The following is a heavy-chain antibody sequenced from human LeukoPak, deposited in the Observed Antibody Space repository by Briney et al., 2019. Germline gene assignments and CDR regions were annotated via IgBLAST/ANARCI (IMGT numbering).Heavy chain of an antibody. J-gene: IGHJ4*02. V-gene: IGHV1-24*01. CDR2: FDPEDGET. D-gene: IGHD3-10*01. CDR3: ATGRVNRMNPPYGSGSPDFDY. CDR1: GYTLTELS. Sequence: GASVKVSCKVSGYTLTELSMHWVRQAPGKGLEWMGGFDPEDGETIYAQKFQGRVTMTEDTSTDTAYMELSSLRSEDTAVYYCATGRVNRMNPPYGSGSPDFDYWGQGTLVTVSS.